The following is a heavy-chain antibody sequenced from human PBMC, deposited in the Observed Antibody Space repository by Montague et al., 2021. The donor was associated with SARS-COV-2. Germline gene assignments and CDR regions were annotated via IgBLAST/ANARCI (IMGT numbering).Heavy chain of an antibody. D-gene: IGHD3-22*01. CDR2: INHSRST. CDR3: AGGPRITMIVVVITDIWFDP. V-gene: IGHV4-34*01. Sequence: SETLSLTCAVYGGSFSGYYWSWIRQPPGQGLELIGEINHSRSTNYNPSLKSRVTISVDTSKNQFSLKLSSVTAADTAVYYCAGGPRITMIVVVITDIWFDPWGQGTLVTVSS. J-gene: IGHJ5*02. CDR1: GGSFSGYY.